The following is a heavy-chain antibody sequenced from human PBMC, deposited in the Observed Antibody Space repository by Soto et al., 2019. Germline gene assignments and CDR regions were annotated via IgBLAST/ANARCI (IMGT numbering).Heavy chain of an antibody. CDR1: GGSISSYY. CDR3: ARGGGDIVVVVAATPYFDY. V-gene: IGHV4-59*01. Sequence: SETLSLTCTVSGGSISSYYWSWIRQPPGKGLEWIGYIYYSGSTNYNPSLKSRVTISVDTSKNQFSLKLSSVTAADTAVYYCARGGGDIVVVVAATPYFDYWGQGTLVTVSS. CDR2: IYYSGST. D-gene: IGHD2-15*01. J-gene: IGHJ4*02.